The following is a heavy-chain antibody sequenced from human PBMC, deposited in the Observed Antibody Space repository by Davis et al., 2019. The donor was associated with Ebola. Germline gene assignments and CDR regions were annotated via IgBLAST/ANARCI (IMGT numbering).Heavy chain of an antibody. J-gene: IGHJ4*02. V-gene: IGHV3-23*01. D-gene: IGHD3-10*01. CDR3: AKVGGSGTY. CDR1: GFTFSSYG. Sequence: PGGSLRLSCAASGFTFSSYGMSWVRQAPGKGLEWVSGISGSGGRTYYADSVKGRFAISRDNSKNTLYLQMDSLRAEDTAVYYCAKVGGSGTYWGQGILVTVSS. CDR2: ISGSGGRT.